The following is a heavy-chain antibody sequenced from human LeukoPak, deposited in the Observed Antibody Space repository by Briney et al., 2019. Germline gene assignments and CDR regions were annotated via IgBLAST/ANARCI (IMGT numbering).Heavy chain of an antibody. J-gene: IGHJ4*02. V-gene: IGHV3-9*01. Sequence: GRSLRLSCAASGFTFEHYGMHWVRQVPGKGLEWVSYITWNSGYKDYADSVKGRFAISRDNAKNSLHLQMNSLTGDDTAFYYCAKASDYGGNEFDYWGQGTLVTVSS. CDR3: AKASDYGGNEFDY. D-gene: IGHD4-23*01. CDR2: ITWNSGYK. CDR1: GFTFEHYG.